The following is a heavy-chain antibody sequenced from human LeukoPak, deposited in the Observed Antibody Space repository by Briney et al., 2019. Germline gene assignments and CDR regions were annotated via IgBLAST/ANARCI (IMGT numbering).Heavy chain of an antibody. CDR2: ISGSGGST. Sequence: GGSLRLSCAASGFTFSSYGMSWVRQAPGKGLKWVSAISGSGGSTYYADSVKGRFTISRDNSKNTLYLQMNSLRAEDTAVYYCAKDMGQWLGTFDYWGQGTLVTVSS. D-gene: IGHD6-19*01. V-gene: IGHV3-23*01. CDR3: AKDMGQWLGTFDY. J-gene: IGHJ4*02. CDR1: GFTFSSYG.